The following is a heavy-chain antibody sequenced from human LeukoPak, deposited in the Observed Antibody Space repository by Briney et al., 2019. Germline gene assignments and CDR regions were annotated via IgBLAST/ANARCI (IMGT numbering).Heavy chain of an antibody. D-gene: IGHD1-7*01. V-gene: IGHV3-23*01. J-gene: IGHJ5*02. CDR1: GLTFSGYA. CDR2: ISGSGGST. CDR3: AKDRGTVFLNYFDP. Sequence: GGSLRLSCAASGLTFSGYAMNWVRQAPGKGLEWVSAISGSGGSTYYADSVKGRFTISRDDSKNTLYLQMNSLRAEDTAVYYCAKDRGTVFLNYFDPWGQGTPVTVSS.